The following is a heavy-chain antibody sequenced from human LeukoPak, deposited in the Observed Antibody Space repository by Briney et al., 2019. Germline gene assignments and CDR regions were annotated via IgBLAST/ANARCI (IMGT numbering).Heavy chain of an antibody. CDR3: ARDPGGRFDP. CDR2: ISSSSSYI. D-gene: IGHD3-10*01. Sequence: PGGSPRLSCAASGFTFSSYSMNWVRQAPGKGLEWVSSISSSSSYIYYADSVKGRFTISRDNAKNSLYLQMNSLRAEDTAVYYCARDPGGRFDPWGQGTLVTVSS. J-gene: IGHJ5*02. CDR1: GFTFSSYS. V-gene: IGHV3-21*01.